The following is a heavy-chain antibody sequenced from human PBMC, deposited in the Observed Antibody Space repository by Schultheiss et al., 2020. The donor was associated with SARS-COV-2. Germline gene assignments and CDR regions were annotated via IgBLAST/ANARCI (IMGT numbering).Heavy chain of an antibody. D-gene: IGHD3-3*01. V-gene: IGHV3-21*01. J-gene: IGHJ6*03. CDR2: ISSSSGYV. CDR1: GFTFSSYT. Sequence: GSLRLSCEASGFTFSSYTMNWVRQAPGEGLEWVSSISSSSGYVYYADSVKGRFTISRDNAENSLYLQMNSLRVEDTAVYYCARARPDYDFWSGYTPYYMDVWGKGTTVTVSS. CDR3: ARARPDYDFWSGYTPYYMDV.